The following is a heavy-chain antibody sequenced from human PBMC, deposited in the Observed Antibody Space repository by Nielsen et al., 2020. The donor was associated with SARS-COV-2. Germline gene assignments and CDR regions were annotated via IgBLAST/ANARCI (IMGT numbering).Heavy chain of an antibody. CDR1: GFTFSNHA. J-gene: IGHJ4*02. V-gene: IGHV3-64*04. Sequence: GESLKISCAASGFTFSNHAMHWVRQVPGKGLEYVSGIYSNGGTTYYADSVKGRFTISRDNAKNTLYLQMNSLRAEDTAVYYCVRGLQVPNGLAHRWGQGTLVTVSS. D-gene: IGHD3-16*01. CDR2: IYSNGGTT. CDR3: VRGLQVPNGLAHR.